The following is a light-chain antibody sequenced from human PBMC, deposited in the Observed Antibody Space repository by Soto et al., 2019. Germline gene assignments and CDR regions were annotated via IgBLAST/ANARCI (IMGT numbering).Light chain of an antibody. CDR1: QSVSNN. Sequence: EIVMTQSPATLSVSPGERATLSCRASQSVSNNLAWYQQKPGQAPRLLIYGASTRATGIPARFSGSGSWTEFTLTISSLQSEDFAVYYCQQYNSWPLTFGGGTKVAIK. CDR3: QQYNSWPLT. J-gene: IGKJ4*01. CDR2: GAS. V-gene: IGKV3-15*01.